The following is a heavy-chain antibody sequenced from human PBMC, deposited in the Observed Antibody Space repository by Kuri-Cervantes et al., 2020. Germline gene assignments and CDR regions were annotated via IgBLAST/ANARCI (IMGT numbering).Heavy chain of an antibody. CDR2: IYHSGST. D-gene: IGHD2-2*02. CDR3: ARLYPHYYYYMDV. CDR1: GYSISSGYY. Sequence: SQTLSLTCAVSGYSISSGYYWGWIRQPPGKGLEWIGSIYHSGSTYYNPSLKSRVTISVDTSKNQFSLKLSSVTAADTAVYYCARLYPHYYYYMDVWGKGTTVTVSS. J-gene: IGHJ6*03. V-gene: IGHV4-38-2*01.